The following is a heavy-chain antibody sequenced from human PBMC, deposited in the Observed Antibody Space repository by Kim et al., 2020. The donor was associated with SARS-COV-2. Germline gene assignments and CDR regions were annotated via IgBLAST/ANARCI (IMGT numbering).Heavy chain of an antibody. J-gene: IGHJ3*02. V-gene: IGHV4-59*01. CDR3: ARNNALDI. CDR2: SGHT. Sequence: SGHTNHNPSLKSRVTISLDTSTNQFSLKLNSVTAADTAVYYCARNNALDIWGQGTMVTVSS.